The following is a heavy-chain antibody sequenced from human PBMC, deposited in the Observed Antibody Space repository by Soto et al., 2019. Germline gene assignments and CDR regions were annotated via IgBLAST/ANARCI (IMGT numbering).Heavy chain of an antibody. J-gene: IGHJ4*02. V-gene: IGHV3-23*01. D-gene: IGHD3-22*01. Sequence: VQLLESGGDLVQPGGSLRLSCAASGFTFSTYAMSWVRQAPGKGLEFVSTISASGGNIYYADSVKGRFTISRDNSKNTLYLQMNSLRAEDTAVYYCAKDGNYDSSPKDYWGQGTLVTVSS. CDR3: AKDGNYDSSPKDY. CDR1: GFTFSTYA. CDR2: ISASGGNI.